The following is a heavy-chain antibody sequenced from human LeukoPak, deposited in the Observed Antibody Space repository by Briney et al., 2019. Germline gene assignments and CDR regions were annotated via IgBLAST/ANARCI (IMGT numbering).Heavy chain of an antibody. D-gene: IGHD1-7*01. V-gene: IGHV3-15*01. CDR3: TTDLIRNYYPVDY. CDR2: IKSKTDGGTT. J-gene: IGHJ4*02. Sequence: TGGSLRLSCAASGFTFSNAWMSWVRQAPGKGLEWVGRIKSKTDGGTTDYAAPVKGRFTISRDDSKNTLYLQMNSLKTEDTAVYYCTTDLIRNYYPVDYWGQGALVTVSS. CDR1: GFTFSNAW.